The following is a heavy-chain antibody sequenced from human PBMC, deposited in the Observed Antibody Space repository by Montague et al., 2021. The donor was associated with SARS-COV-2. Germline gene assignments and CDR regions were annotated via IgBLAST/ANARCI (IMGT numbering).Heavy chain of an antibody. CDR3: ARGGIGAIVD. Sequence: SETLSLTCAVYGGSFNDYYWSWIRQPPGKGLEWIGNENLYDSENTKYNPPLKSRVTISVDSSKNQFSLKLTSVTAADTAVYYCARGGIGAIVDWGQGTLVTVSS. CDR1: GGSFNDYY. J-gene: IGHJ4*02. CDR2: ENLYDSENT. V-gene: IGHV4-59*01. D-gene: IGHD2-21*01.